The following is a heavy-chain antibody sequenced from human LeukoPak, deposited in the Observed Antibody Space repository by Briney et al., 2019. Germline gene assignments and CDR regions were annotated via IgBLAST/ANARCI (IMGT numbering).Heavy chain of an antibody. Sequence: PSETLSLTCTVSGGSISSYYWSWIRQPPGKGPAWIGYIYYSGSTNYNPSLRSRVTISVDTSKNQFSLKLSSVTAADTAVYYCARGGNYGDYDGYFDYWGQGTLVTVSS. CDR1: GGSISSYY. J-gene: IGHJ4*02. CDR2: IYYSGST. CDR3: ARGGNYGDYDGYFDY. V-gene: IGHV4-59*08. D-gene: IGHD4-17*01.